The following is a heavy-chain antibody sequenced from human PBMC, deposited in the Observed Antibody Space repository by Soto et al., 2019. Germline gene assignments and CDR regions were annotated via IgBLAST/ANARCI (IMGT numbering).Heavy chain of an antibody. J-gene: IGHJ4*02. CDR2: IIPIFGTA. V-gene: IGHV1-69*13. CDR3: ARGRGYCSSTSCYVFDY. CDR1: GGTFSSYA. Sequence: SVKVSCKASGGTFSSYAISWVRQAPGQGLEWMGGIIPIFGTANYAQKFQGRVTITADESTSTAYMELSSLRSEDTAVYYCARGRGYCSSTSCYVFDYWGQGTLVTVSS. D-gene: IGHD2-2*01.